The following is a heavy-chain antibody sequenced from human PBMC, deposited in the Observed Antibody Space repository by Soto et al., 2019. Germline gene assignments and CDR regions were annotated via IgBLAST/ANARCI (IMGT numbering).Heavy chain of an antibody. D-gene: IGHD3-10*01. CDR1: GGTFSSYA. V-gene: IGHV1-69*01. CDR3: AGVADYYGSGSYPPSYYYYGMDV. Sequence: QVQLVQSGAEVKKPGSSVKVSCKASGGTFSSYAISWVRQAPGQGLEWMGGIIPIFGTANYAQKFQGRVTITADESTSTAYMELSSLRSEDTAVYYCAGVADYYGSGSYPPSYYYYGMDVWGQGTTVTVSS. J-gene: IGHJ6*02. CDR2: IIPIFGTA.